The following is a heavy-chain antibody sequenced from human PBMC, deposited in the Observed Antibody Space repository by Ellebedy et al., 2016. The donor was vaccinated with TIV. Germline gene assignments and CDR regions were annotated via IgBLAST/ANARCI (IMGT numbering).Heavy chain of an antibody. CDR1: GFIFSTYT. V-gene: IGHV3-21*01. D-gene: IGHD2-15*01. CDR3: AREFDIGQPSAFDY. CDR2: MSSNGRHI. Sequence: PGGSLRLSCAASGFIFSTYTMNWVRQAPGKGLEWVSAMSSNGRHIYYTDSVRARFAISRDNAGGSLWLQMTSLRAEDTALYYCAREFDIGQPSAFDYWGHGILVTVSS. J-gene: IGHJ5*01.